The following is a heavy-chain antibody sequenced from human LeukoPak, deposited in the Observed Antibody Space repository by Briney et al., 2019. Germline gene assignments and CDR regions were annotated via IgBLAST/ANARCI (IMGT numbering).Heavy chain of an antibody. CDR1: GFTFSDYY. CDR2: ISSSGSTI. Sequence: PGGSLRLSCAASGFTFSDYYMSWIRQAPGKGLEWVSYISSSGSTIYYADSVKGRFTISRDNAKNSLYLQMSSLRAEDTALYYCVKDSAAVTEMGYFDYWGQGTLVIVSS. J-gene: IGHJ4*02. D-gene: IGHD5-18*01. CDR3: VKDSAAVTEMGYFDY. V-gene: IGHV3-11*01.